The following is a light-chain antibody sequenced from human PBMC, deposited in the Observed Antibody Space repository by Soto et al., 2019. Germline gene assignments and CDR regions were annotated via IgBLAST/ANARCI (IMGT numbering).Light chain of an antibody. Sequence: SAVRQPASVSGSPGQSITISCTGTSSGVGSYNLVSWYQQHPGKAPKVMIYEVSKRPSGVPNRFSGSKSGNTASLTISGLQAEDEADYYCCSYAGSSTYVFGTGTKVTVL. CDR3: CSYAGSSTYV. CDR2: EVS. J-gene: IGLJ1*01. CDR1: SSGVGSYNL. V-gene: IGLV2-23*02.